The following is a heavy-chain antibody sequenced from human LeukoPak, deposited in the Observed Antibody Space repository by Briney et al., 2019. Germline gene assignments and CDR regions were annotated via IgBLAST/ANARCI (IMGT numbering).Heavy chain of an antibody. V-gene: IGHV1-69*04. J-gene: IGHJ6*04. Sequence: SVNVSCKASGGTFSSYAIGWVRQAPGKGLEGMGRIIPIFGIANYAQKFQGRVTITADKSTSTAYMELSSLRSEDTAVYYCARAAGSGSYYYYGMDVWGKGTTVTVSS. CDR2: IIPIFGIA. D-gene: IGHD3-10*01. CDR3: ARAAGSGSYYYYGMDV. CDR1: GGTFSSYA.